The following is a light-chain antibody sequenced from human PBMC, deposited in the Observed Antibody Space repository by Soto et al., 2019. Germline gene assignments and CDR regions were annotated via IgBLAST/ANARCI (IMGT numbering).Light chain of an antibody. CDR3: QQYGSSPPYT. CDR2: GAS. J-gene: IGKJ2*01. CDR1: QSVSSSY. V-gene: IGKV3-20*01. Sequence: EIVLTQSPGTLSLSPGERATLSCRASQSVSSSYLAWYQQKPGQAPRLLIYGASSRATGIPDRFSGSGSGTDFTLTISRLEPEDFAVYYCQQYGSSPPYTFDQGTTLEIK.